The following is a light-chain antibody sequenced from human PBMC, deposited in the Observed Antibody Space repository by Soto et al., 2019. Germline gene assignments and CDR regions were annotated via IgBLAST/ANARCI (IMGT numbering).Light chain of an antibody. J-gene: IGKJ4*01. CDR2: GAS. CDR1: QSVSSN. CDR3: QHYNNWPLT. Sequence: EIVMTQSPATLSVSPGERVTLSCRARQSVSSNLAWYQQKPGQSPRLLIYGASTRATGIPARFSGSGSGTEFTLTISSLQSEDFAVYYCQHYNNWPLTFGGGTKVEIK. V-gene: IGKV3-15*01.